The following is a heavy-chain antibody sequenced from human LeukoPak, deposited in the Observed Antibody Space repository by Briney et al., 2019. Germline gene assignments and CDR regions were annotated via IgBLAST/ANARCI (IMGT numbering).Heavy chain of an antibody. D-gene: IGHD6-13*01. CDR1: RFTFDSYA. CDR2: ISSTSIYT. CDR3: AREDGYSTSWYSDY. V-gene: IGHV3-21*05. Sequence: GGSLRLSCAASRFTFDSYAMAWVRQAPGKGLEWVSDISSTSIYTNYADSVKGRFTISRDNAKNSLYLQMNSLRAEDTAVYYCAREDGYSTSWYSDYWGQGTLVTVSS. J-gene: IGHJ4*02.